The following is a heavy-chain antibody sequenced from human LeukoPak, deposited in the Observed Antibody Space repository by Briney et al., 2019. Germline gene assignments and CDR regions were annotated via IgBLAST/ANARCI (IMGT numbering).Heavy chain of an antibody. Sequence: SETLSLTCTVSGGAINNYYWSWIRQSARKGLEWIGRVYSSGTTNYNPSLKSRVTISIDKSKKQFSLNLKSVTAADTAVYYCARYSDSESGFDYWGQGTLVSVYS. CDR1: GGAINNYY. CDR2: VYSSGTT. CDR3: ARYSDSESGFDY. J-gene: IGHJ4*02. V-gene: IGHV4-4*07. D-gene: IGHD1-26*01.